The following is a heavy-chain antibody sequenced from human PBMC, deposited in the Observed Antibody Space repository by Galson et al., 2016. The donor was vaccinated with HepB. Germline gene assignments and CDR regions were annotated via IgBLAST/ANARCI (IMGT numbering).Heavy chain of an antibody. J-gene: IGHJ5*02. CDR2: IGYTSTTI. Sequence: SLRLSCAASGFTFSTYGMNWVRQAPGKGLEWVSHIGYTSTTILYADSVKGRFTISRDNAKNSLYLQMNSLRDEDTAVYYCARVVGYRSDWYGWLDPWGQGTLVTVSS. V-gene: IGHV3-48*02. CDR3: ARVVGYRSDWYGWLDP. CDR1: GFTFSTYG. D-gene: IGHD6-13*01.